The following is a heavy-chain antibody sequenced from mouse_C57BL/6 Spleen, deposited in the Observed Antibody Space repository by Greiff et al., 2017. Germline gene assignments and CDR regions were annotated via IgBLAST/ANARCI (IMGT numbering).Heavy chain of an antibody. Sequence: VQVVESGAELAKPGASVKLSCKASGYTFTSYWMHWVKQRPGQGLEWIGYINPSSGYTKYNQKFKDKATLTADKSSSTAYMQLSSLTYEDSAVYYCATYDYDGAWFAYWGQGTLVTVSA. CDR3: ATYDYDGAWFAY. CDR1: GYTFTSYW. J-gene: IGHJ3*01. CDR2: INPSSGYT. V-gene: IGHV1-7*01. D-gene: IGHD2-4*01.